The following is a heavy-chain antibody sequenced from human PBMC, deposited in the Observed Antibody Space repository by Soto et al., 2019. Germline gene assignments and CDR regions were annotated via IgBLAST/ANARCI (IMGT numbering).Heavy chain of an antibody. CDR1: GFTFSSYA. Sequence: EVQLLESGGGLVQPGGSLRLSCAASGFTFSSYAMSWVRQAPGKGLEWVSAISGSGGSTYYADSVKGRFTISRDNSKNTLYLQMNSLRAEDTAVYYCAKALKALVCNDVFCSYWGQGTLVTVSS. J-gene: IGHJ4*02. D-gene: IGHD2-2*01. CDR3: AKALKALVCNDVFCSY. V-gene: IGHV3-23*01. CDR2: ISGSGGST.